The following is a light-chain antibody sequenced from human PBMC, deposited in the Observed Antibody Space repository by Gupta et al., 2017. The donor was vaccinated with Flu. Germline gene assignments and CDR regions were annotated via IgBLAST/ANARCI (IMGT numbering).Light chain of an antibody. CDR1: SSDVGSNNH. CDR2: EGS. Sequence: QSALTQPATVSGSPGQTITMHCTGTSSDVGSNNHVSWYQQHPGKAPKLMIYEGSNRPSGVSNRFSGSKSGNTASLTITGLQAEDEADEYCCSDVSSSTWVFGGGTRLTVL. CDR3: CSDVSSSTWV. J-gene: IGLJ3*02. V-gene: IGLV2-23*01.